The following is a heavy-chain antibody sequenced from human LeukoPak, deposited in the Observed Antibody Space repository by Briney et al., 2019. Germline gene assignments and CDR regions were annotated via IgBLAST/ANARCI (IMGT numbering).Heavy chain of an antibody. V-gene: IGHV3-21*01. D-gene: IGHD2-15*01. CDR2: ISSSSSYI. CDR3: ARDRVVVAATIFYDAFDI. J-gene: IGHJ3*02. Sequence: GGSLRLSCAASGFTFSSYSMNWVRQAPGKGLEWVSFISSSSSYIYYADSVKGRFTISRDNARNSLFLQMNSLRAEDTAVYYCARDRVVVAATIFYDAFDIWGQGTMVTVSS. CDR1: GFTFSSYS.